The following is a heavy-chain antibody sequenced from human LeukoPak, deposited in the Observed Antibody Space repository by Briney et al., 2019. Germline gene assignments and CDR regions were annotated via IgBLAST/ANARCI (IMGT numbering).Heavy chain of an antibody. D-gene: IGHD5-24*01. J-gene: IGHJ4*02. CDR3: AAAPIEMQQRGFDY. CDR2: IVVASGNT. CDR1: VFTVTNSV. Sequence: SVKLSCKPAVFTVTNSVMQWVRQARGQRLGGLGWIVVASGNTKYAQKFQERVTITRDISTSTDYMELNSLSPEDTAVYYCAAAPIEMQQRGFDYWGQGTLVTVSS. V-gene: IGHV1-58*02.